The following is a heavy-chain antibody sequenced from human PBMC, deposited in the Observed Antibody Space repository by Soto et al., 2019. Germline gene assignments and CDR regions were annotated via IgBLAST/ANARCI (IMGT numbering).Heavy chain of an antibody. CDR2: ISSSGSTI. V-gene: IGHV3-48*03. CDR1: GFTFSSYE. D-gene: IGHD2-15*01. CDR3: ARDDCSGGSCYSYYYYGMDV. Sequence: EVQLVESGGGLVQPGGSLRLSCAASGFTFSSYEMNWVRQAPGKGLEWVSYISSSGSTIYYADSVKGRFTISRDNAKNSLYLQMNSLRAEDTAVYYCARDDCSGGSCYSYYYYGMDVWGQGTTVTVSS. J-gene: IGHJ6*02.